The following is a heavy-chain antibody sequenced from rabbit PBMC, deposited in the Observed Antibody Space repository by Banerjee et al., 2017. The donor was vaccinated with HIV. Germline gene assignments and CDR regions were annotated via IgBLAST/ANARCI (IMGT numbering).Heavy chain of an antibody. CDR1: GVSFSISSY. CDR3: ARDLDGVIGWNFGW. D-gene: IGHD1-1*01. V-gene: IGHV1S45*01. CDR2: IDAGSSGFT. J-gene: IGHJ4*01. Sequence: QEQLEESGGDLVKPGASLTLTCTASGVSFSISSYMCWVRQAPGKGLEWIACIDAGSSGFTYFATWAKGRFTISKISSTTVTLQMTSLTAADTATYFCARDLDGVIGWNFGWWGPGTLVTVS.